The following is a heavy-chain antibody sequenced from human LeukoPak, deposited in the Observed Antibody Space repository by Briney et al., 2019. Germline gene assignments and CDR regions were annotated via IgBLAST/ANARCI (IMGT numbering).Heavy chain of an antibody. Sequence: SETLSLTCTVSGGSISSYHWYWIRQPPGKGLEWIGYIYYSGSTKYNPSLKSRAIISVDTSKIQFSLKLSSVTAADTAVYYCARGNWNYDNAFDIWGQGTMVTVSS. V-gene: IGHV4-59*12. CDR3: ARGNWNYDNAFDI. CDR1: GGSISSYH. D-gene: IGHD1-7*01. CDR2: IYYSGST. J-gene: IGHJ3*02.